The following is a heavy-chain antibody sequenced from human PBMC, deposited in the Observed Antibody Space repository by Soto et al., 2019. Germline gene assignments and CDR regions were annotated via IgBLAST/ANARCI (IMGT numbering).Heavy chain of an antibody. Sequence: ASVKVSCKASGGTFSSYTIRWVRQAPGQGLEWMGRIIPILGIANYAQKFQGRVTITADKSTSTAYMELSSLRSEDTAVYYCASSKGTYCGGDCYSSQYFQHWGPG. CDR1: GGTFSSYT. D-gene: IGHD2-21*01. CDR2: IIPILGIA. CDR3: ASSKGTYCGGDCYSSQYFQH. V-gene: IGHV1-69*02. J-gene: IGHJ1*01.